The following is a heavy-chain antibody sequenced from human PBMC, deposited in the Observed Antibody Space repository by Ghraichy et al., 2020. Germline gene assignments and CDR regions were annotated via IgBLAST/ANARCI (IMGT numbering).Heavy chain of an antibody. D-gene: IGHD3-10*01. CDR2: IYHSGST. J-gene: IGHJ3*02. Sequence: SQTLSLTCTVSGYSISSGYYWGWIRQPPGKGLEWIGGIYHSGSTYYNPSLKSRVTISVDTSKNQFSLKLSSVTAADTAVYYCARESPYYGSGSYGPDDAFDIWGQGTMVTVSS. V-gene: IGHV4-38-2*02. CDR3: ARESPYYGSGSYGPDDAFDI. CDR1: GYSISSGYY.